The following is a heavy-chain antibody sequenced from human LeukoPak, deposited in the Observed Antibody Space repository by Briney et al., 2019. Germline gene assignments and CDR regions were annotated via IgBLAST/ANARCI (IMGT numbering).Heavy chain of an antibody. V-gene: IGHV3-43*01. J-gene: IGHJ4*02. Sequence: PGGSLRLSCAASGFTFDDYTMHWVRQAPEKGLELVSLINWDGTSTYYADSVKGRFTFSRDNSKNSLYLQMSSLRTEDTALYYCAKEDRYTGYASYYFDSWGRGTLVTVSS. CDR3: AKEDRYTGYASYYFDS. CDR1: GFTFDDYT. D-gene: IGHD5-12*01. CDR2: INWDGTST.